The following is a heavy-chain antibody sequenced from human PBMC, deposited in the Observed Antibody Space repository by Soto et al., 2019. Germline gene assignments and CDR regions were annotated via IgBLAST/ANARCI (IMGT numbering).Heavy chain of an antibody. CDR3: ARRIVATETFAY. Sequence: SETLSLTCTVSGGSISSGGYYWSWIRQHPGKGLEWIGYIYYSGSTYYNPSLNSRVTISVDTSKNQFSLTVTSVTAADTAVYYCARRIVATETFAYWGQGTLVTVSS. J-gene: IGHJ4*02. V-gene: IGHV4-31*03. CDR1: GGSISSGGYY. D-gene: IGHD5-12*01. CDR2: IYYSGST.